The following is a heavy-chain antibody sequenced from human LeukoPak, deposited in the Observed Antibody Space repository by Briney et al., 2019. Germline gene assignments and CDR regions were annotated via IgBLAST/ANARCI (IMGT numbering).Heavy chain of an antibody. V-gene: IGHV4-61*02. Sequence: PSETLSLTCTVSGDSISSGSYYWTWIRQSAGKGLEWIGRIYNGGGTKYSPSLNSRVTISVDTSKNQFSLKLTSVTAADTAVYYCARDIVMADNNWFDPWGQGILVTVSS. J-gene: IGHJ5*02. D-gene: IGHD5-24*01. CDR2: IYNGGGT. CDR3: ARDIVMADNNWFDP. CDR1: GDSISSGSYY.